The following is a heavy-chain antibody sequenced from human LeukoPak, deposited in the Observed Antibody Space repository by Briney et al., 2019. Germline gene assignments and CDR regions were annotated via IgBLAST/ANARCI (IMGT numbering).Heavy chain of an antibody. Sequence: AAVKEPCTASGYTFTGYYMHWVRQPPGQGLGWMGWINPNSGGTDYAQKFHARVTMTRDTSISTAYMELSRLRSDDTAAYYCARDGGAYCGGDCYFADDYWGPGTLVTVSS. CDR3: ARDGGAYCGGDCYFADDY. J-gene: IGHJ4*01. CDR1: GYTFTGYY. D-gene: IGHD2-21*02. CDR2: INPNSGGT. V-gene: IGHV1-2*02.